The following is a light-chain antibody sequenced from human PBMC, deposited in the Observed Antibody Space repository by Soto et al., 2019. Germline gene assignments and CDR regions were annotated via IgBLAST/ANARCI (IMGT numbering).Light chain of an antibody. Sequence: QSALTQPRSVSGSPGQSVTISCTGTSSDVGGYDYVSWYQQHPGKAPKLMIYGVTKRPSGVPDRFSGSKSGNTASLTISGLQAEDESDYYCCSHGGRHSYVFGTVTKLTVL. V-gene: IGLV2-11*01. J-gene: IGLJ1*01. CDR2: GVT. CDR3: CSHGGRHSYV. CDR1: SSDVGGYDY.